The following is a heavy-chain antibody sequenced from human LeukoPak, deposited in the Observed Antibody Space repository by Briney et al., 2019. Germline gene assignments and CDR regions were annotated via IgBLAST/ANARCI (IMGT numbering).Heavy chain of an antibody. D-gene: IGHD5-24*01. J-gene: IGHJ4*02. CDR1: GYTFTSYY. V-gene: IGHV1-46*01. CDR3: ARSREMATIFDY. Sequence: ASVKVSCRASGYTFTSYYMHWVRRAPGQGLEWMGIINPSGGSTSYAQKFQGRVTMTRDTSTSTVYMELSSLRSEDTAVYYCARSREMATIFDYWGQGTLVTVSS. CDR2: INPSGGST.